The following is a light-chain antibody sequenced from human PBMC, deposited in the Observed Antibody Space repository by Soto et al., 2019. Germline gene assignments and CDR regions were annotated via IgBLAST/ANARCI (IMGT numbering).Light chain of an antibody. CDR3: QHRSNWPPELS. Sequence: EIVMTQSPLFLPVTPGEPASISCRSSQSLLDSDGYNYVDWYLQKPGQSPQLLIYDASTRATGIPARFSGSGSGTDFTLTISSLQPEDFAVYYCQHRSNWPPELSFGGGTKVEIK. V-gene: IGKV2-28*01. CDR2: DAS. CDR1: QSLLDSDGYNY. J-gene: IGKJ4*01.